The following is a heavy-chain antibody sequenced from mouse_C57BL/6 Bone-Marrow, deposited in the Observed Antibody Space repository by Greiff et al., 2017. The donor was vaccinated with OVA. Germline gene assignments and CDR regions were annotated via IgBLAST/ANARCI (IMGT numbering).Heavy chain of an antibody. Sequence: QVQLQQPGTELVKPGASVKLSCKASGYTFTSYWMHWVKQRPGQGLEWIGNINPSNGGTNYNEKFKSKATLTVDKSSSTAYLQLRRLTSEDAAVYYCARPSSDDEYYAMDYWGQGTSVTVSS. V-gene: IGHV1-53*01. J-gene: IGHJ4*01. CDR1: GYTFTSYW. CDR3: ARPSSDDEYYAMDY. D-gene: IGHD3-2*02. CDR2: INPSNGGT.